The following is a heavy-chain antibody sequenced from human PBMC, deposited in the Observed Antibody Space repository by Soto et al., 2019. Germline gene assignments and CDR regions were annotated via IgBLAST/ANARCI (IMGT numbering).Heavy chain of an antibody. D-gene: IGHD3-3*01. CDR3: AKAGRPFYDLWSENRFDP. J-gene: IGHJ5*02. Sequence: GGSLRLSCTASGFTFSSYAMTWVRQAPGKGLEWVSSISGSGGATYYADSVKGRFTISRDDSKNTLFLQMDSLRAEDAALYYCAKAGRPFYDLWSENRFDPWGQGTLVTVSS. CDR2: ISGSGGAT. V-gene: IGHV3-23*01. CDR1: GFTFSSYA.